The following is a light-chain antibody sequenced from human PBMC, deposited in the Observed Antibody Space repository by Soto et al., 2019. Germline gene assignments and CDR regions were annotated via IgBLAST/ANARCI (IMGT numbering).Light chain of an antibody. CDR2: GAS. CDR1: QSVNSN. Sequence: EIMMTQSPATLSVSPGERATLSCRASQSVNSNLAWYQQKPGQAPRLVIHGASTRATGIPARFSGSGSGTEFTLTISSLQSEDFAVYYCQQYNNWPPLTFGGGTKVEIK. CDR3: QQYNNWPPLT. V-gene: IGKV3-15*01. J-gene: IGKJ4*01.